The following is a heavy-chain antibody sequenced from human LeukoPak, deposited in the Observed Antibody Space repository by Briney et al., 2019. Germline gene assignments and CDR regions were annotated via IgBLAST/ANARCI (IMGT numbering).Heavy chain of an antibody. CDR1: GGSINNYY. CDR2: IYTRGST. J-gene: IGHJ3*02. CDR3: ARGRYCSADICSGGDAFDI. D-gene: IGHD2-15*01. V-gene: IGHV4-4*07. Sequence: SETLSLTCTVTGGSINNYYWSWIRQPAGKGLDWIGRIYTRGSTNYNPSLKSRVTMSVDTSKNQFSLKLSSVTAADTAVYYCARGRYCSADICSGGDAFDIWGQGTMVSVSS.